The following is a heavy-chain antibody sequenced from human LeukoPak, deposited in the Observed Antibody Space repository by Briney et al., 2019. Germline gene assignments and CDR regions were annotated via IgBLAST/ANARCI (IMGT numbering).Heavy chain of an antibody. J-gene: IGHJ3*02. CDR1: GGTSSTYA. CDR3: ARDRVVGLGIDNAFDI. CDR2: IIPVFGTA. V-gene: IGHV1-69*13. Sequence: SVKVSCKASGGTSSTYAISWVRQAPGQGLEWMGGIIPVFGTANYAQKFQGRVTITADESTSTAYMELSSLRSEDTAVFYCARDRVVGLGIDNAFDIWGHGTMVTVSS. D-gene: IGHD2-15*01.